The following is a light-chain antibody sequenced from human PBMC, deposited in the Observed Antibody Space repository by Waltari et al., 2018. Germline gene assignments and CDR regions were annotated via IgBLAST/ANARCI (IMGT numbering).Light chain of an antibody. Sequence: EIVLTQSPGALSLSPGERATLSCRASKSVSSNFFAWYQQSPGQAPRLLIYDASTRATGIPSRFSGSGSGTDFTLTISRLEPEDFAVYYCQQYGSSPKVTFGGGTKVEIK. V-gene: IGKV3-20*01. CDR3: QQYGSSPKVT. J-gene: IGKJ4*01. CDR2: DAS. CDR1: KSVSSNF.